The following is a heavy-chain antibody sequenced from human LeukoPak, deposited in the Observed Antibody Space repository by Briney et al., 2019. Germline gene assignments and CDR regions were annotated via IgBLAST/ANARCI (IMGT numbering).Heavy chain of an antibody. J-gene: IGHJ4*02. CDR3: AKGPTYSSSSLFDY. CDR1: GFTFHDYA. CDR2: ISWNGGTI. Sequence: GGSLRLSCAASGFTFHDYAMHCVRQAPGKGLEWVSGISWNGGTIDYADSVKGRFTISRDNAKNSLYLQMNSLRPEDMALYYCAKGPTYSSSSLFDYWGQGILVAVSS. V-gene: IGHV3-9*03. D-gene: IGHD6-6*01.